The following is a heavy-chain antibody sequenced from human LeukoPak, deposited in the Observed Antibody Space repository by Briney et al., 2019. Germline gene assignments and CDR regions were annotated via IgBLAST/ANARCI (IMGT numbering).Heavy chain of an antibody. V-gene: IGHV1-18*01. CDR2: IRAYNANA. CDR1: GYSFTSYG. D-gene: IGHD3-22*01. CDR3: ARDGDYDSGGQWSSWDAFDI. Sequence: GASVKVSCMASGYSFTSYGISWVRQAPGGGLEWLGWIRAYNANANYAHTFQGRVTMNTDTSTSTAYMELRSLRSDDTAVYYCARDGDYDSGGQWSSWDAFDIWGQGTMVTVSS. J-gene: IGHJ3*02.